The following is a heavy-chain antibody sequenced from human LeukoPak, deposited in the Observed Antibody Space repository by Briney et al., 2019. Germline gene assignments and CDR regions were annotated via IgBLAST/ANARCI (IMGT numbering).Heavy chain of an antibody. D-gene: IGHD1-26*01. CDR3: ARDRARGGSYYGDY. Sequence: GESLKISCTASGYIFTNCWIGWVRQMPGKGLEWMGWISAYNGNTNYAQKLQGRVTMTTDTSTSTAYMELRSLRSDDTAVYYCARDRARGGSYYGDYWGQGTLVTVSS. CDR2: ISAYNGNT. CDR1: GYIFTNCW. J-gene: IGHJ4*02. V-gene: IGHV1-18*04.